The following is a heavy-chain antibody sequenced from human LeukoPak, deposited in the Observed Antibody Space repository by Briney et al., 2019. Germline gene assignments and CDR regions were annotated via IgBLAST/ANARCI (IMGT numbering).Heavy chain of an antibody. Sequence: GGSPRLSCAASGFTFSSYGMHWVRQAPGKGLEWVAVISYDGSNKYYADSVKGRFTISRDNSKNTLYLQMNSLRAEDTAVYYCAKDHCSSTSCYIDDYWGQGTLVTVSS. CDR2: ISYDGSNK. V-gene: IGHV3-30*18. CDR3: AKDHCSSTSCYIDDY. D-gene: IGHD2-2*02. CDR1: GFTFSSYG. J-gene: IGHJ4*02.